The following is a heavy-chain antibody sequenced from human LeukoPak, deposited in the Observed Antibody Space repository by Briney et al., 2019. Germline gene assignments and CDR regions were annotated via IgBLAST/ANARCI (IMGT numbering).Heavy chain of an antibody. CDR2: ISSSGDTL. D-gene: IGHD3-22*01. V-gene: IGHV3-11*01. CDR1: GFTSSEYY. J-gene: IGHJ4*02. Sequence: GRSLRLSCAPSGFTSSEYYMSWISQAPGKGLERVSYISSSGDTLYYAASVKGRFTISRDNAKNSLYLQMNSLRAADTAVYYCARLGSGYYYFDYWGQGTLVTVSS. CDR3: ARLGSGYYYFDY.